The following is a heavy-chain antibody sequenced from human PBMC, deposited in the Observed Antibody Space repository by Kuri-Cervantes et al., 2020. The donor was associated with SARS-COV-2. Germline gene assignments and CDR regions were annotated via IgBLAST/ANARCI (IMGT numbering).Heavy chain of an antibody. CDR3: ARGGQDEVLAFDY. D-gene: IGHD1-1*01. CDR1: GFTFSSYW. Sequence: GESLKISCAASGFTFSSYWMSWVRQAPGKGLEWVSSISSGGSYIYYADSVKGRFTISRDNARNSLYLQMNSLRAEDTAVYYCARGGQDEVLAFDYWGQGTLVTVSS. CDR2: ISSGGSYI. V-gene: IGHV3-21*01. J-gene: IGHJ4*02.